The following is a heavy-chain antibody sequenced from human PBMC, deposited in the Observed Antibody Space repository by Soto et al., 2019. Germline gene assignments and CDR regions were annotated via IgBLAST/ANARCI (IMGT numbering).Heavy chain of an antibody. CDR1: GGSISSGGYY. Sequence: LSLTCTVSGGSISSGGYYWSWIRQHPGKGLEWIGYIYYSGSTYYNPSLKSRVTISVDTSKNQFSLKLSSVTAADTAVYYCARVGRGYYYYYGMDVWGQGTTVTVS. J-gene: IGHJ6*02. CDR3: ARVGRGYYYYYGMDV. D-gene: IGHD3-10*01. CDR2: IYYSGST. V-gene: IGHV4-31*03.